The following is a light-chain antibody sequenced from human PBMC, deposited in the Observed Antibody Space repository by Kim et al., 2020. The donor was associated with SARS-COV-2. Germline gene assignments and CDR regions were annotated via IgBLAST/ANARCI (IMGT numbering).Light chain of an antibody. Sequence: PPPPPPGTWNHQQFCHQRAAWPQQNPGHPPQPLSYRNNNRPSGISEGFSASRSGNTASLTITGLQPEDEADYFCSAWDSSLSAWVFGGGTQLTVL. CDR3: SAWDSSLSAWV. CDR1: HQQFCHQR. V-gene: IGLV10-54*01. J-gene: IGLJ3*02. CDR2: RNN.